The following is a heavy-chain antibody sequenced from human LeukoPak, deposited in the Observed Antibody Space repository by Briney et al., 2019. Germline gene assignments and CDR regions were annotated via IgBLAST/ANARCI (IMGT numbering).Heavy chain of an antibody. D-gene: IGHD6-19*01. CDR1: GFTFSSYA. Sequence: GGSLRLSCAASGFTFSSYAMSWARQAPGKGLGWVSIISSSGGTTYYADSVKGRFTISRDNSKNTLFLQMNSLRAEDTAVYYCAKPGSSSGDYYYYGMDVWGQGTTVTVSS. V-gene: IGHV3-23*01. CDR2: ISSSGGTT. J-gene: IGHJ6*02. CDR3: AKPGSSSGDYYYYGMDV.